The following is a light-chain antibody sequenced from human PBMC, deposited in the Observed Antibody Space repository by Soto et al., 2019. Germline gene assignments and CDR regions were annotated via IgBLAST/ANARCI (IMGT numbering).Light chain of an antibody. Sequence: QSAPTQPPSASGSPRQSVTISCTGTSSDVGGYNYVSWYQQHPGKVPKLLIYEVTRRPSGVPDRFSGSKSGNTASLTVSALQAEDEAHYYCSSYAGNNVVIFGGGTKLTVL. CDR1: SSDVGGYNY. CDR3: SSYAGNNVVI. J-gene: IGLJ2*01. V-gene: IGLV2-8*01. CDR2: EVT.